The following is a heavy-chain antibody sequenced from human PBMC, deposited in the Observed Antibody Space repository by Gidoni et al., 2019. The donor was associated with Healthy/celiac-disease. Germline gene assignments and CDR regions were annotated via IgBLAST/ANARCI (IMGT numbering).Heavy chain of an antibody. D-gene: IGHD6-25*01. CDR3: ARDRGLYGMDV. J-gene: IGHJ6*02. V-gene: IGHV4-59*01. Sequence: QVQWPESGQGLVKPSETLSLTGNVADGSISSYACSWIRKRPGKGLEWLGYIYYRGSTNYNPSLKSRVTISVDTSKNQFSLQLSSVTAADTAVYYCARDRGLYGMDVWGQGTTVTVSS. CDR1: DGSISSYA. CDR2: IYYRGST.